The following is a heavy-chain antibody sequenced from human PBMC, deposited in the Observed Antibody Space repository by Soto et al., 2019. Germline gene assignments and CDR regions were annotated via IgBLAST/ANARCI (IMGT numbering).Heavy chain of an antibody. D-gene: IGHD4-17*01. CDR2: IHGSGGST. Sequence: EVQLLESGGGLVQRAGSLRLSCAASGFTFSSYAMNWVRQAPGKGLEWVSVIHGSGGSTYYADSVKGRFTISRDNSKNTVDLQMNSLRAEDTAVYYCARGKDGGTVTTFDYWGQGTLVTVSS. CDR3: ARGKDGGTVTTFDY. CDR1: GFTFSSYA. V-gene: IGHV3-23*01. J-gene: IGHJ4*02.